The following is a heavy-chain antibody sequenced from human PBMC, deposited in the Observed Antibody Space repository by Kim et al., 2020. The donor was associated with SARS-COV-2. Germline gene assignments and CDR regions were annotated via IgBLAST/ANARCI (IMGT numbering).Heavy chain of an antibody. CDR3: AKAGTAPYYYYYGMDV. Sequence: ASVKVSCKASGYTFTSYGISWVRQAPGQGLEWMGWISAYNGNTNYAQKLQGRVTMTTDTSTSTAYMELRSLRSDDTAVYYCAKAGTAPYYYYYGMDVWGQGTTVTVSS. CDR1: GYTFTSYG. D-gene: IGHD6-13*01. V-gene: IGHV1-18*01. CDR2: ISAYNGNT. J-gene: IGHJ6*02.